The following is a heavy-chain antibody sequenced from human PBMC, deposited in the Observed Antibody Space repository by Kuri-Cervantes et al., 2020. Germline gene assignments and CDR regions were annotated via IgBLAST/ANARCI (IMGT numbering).Heavy chain of an antibody. CDR2: IYWDDDK. V-gene: IGHV2-5*02. CDR3: AHGDSSGYYFDY. Sequence: SGPTLVKPTQTLTLTCTFSGFSLSTSGVGVGWIRQPPGKALEWLALIYWDDDKRYSPSLKSRLTITKDTSKNQVVLTMTNMDPVDTATYYFAHGDSSGYYFDYWGQGTLVTVSS. CDR1: GFSLSTSGVG. J-gene: IGHJ4*02. D-gene: IGHD3-22*01.